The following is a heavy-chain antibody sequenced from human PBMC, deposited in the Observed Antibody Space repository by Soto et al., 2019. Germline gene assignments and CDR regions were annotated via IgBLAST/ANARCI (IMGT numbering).Heavy chain of an antibody. CDR2: ISGRGGNI. CDR1: GFTFSNYA. J-gene: IGHJ4*02. V-gene: IGHV3-23*01. Sequence: ESGGGLVQPGGSLKLSCAASGFTFSNYAMSWVRQAPGKGLEWVSTISGRGGNIYYADSVKGRFPISRDNSRNTLYLQMDSRRVDDSAVYSCAKAGCSGGTCYLYYFDYWGQGALVTVSS. CDR3: AKAGCSGGTCYLYYFDY. D-gene: IGHD2-15*01.